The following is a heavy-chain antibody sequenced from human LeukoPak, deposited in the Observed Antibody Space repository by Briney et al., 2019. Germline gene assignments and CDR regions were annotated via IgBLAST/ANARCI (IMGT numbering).Heavy chain of an antibody. D-gene: IGHD4-23*01. Sequence: SETLSLTCTVSGXSISSYYWSWIRQPPGKGLEWIGYIYYSGSTNYNPSLKSRVTISVDTSKNQFSLKLSSVTAADTAVYYCARVFYGGSLGFDYWGQGTLVTVSS. CDR2: IYYSGST. CDR3: ARVFYGGSLGFDY. V-gene: IGHV4-59*01. J-gene: IGHJ4*02. CDR1: GXSISSYY.